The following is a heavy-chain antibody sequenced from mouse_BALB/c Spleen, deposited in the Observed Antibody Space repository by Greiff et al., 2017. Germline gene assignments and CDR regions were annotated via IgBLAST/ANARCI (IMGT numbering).Heavy chain of an antibody. V-gene: IGHV3-6*02. CDR1: GYSITSGYY. CDR2: ISYDGSN. Sequence: ESGPGLVKPSQSLSLTCSVTGYSITSGYYWNWIRQFPGNKLEWMGYISYDGSNNYNPSLKNRISITRDTSKNQFFLKLNSVTTEDTATYYCASETRSAWFAYWGQGTLVTVSA. CDR3: ASETRSAWFAY. J-gene: IGHJ3*01.